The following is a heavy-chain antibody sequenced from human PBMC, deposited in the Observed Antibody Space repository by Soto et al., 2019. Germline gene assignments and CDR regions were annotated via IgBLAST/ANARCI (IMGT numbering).Heavy chain of an antibody. CDR1: GGYFRGYY. J-gene: IGHJ6*03. Sequence: TSETLSLTCTVYGGYFRGYYWSWIRQPPGKGLEWIGEINHSGSTNYNPSLKSRVTISVDTSKNQFSLKLSSVTAADTAVYYCARLSSLYYYYMDVWGKGTTVTVSS. V-gene: IGHV4-34*01. CDR3: ARLSSLYYYYMDV. CDR2: INHSGST.